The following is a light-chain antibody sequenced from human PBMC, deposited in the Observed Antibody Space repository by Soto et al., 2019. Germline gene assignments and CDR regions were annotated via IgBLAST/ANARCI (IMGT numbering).Light chain of an antibody. V-gene: IGLV2-14*03. CDR1: SSDVGGYDY. J-gene: IGLJ2*01. Sequence: SALTQPASVSGSPGQSITISCTGTSSDVGGYDYVSWYQQHPGKVPKLMIYEVVRRPSGISDRFSGSKSGNTASLTIYGLQSEDEADYYCCSYTTASTFVFGGGTKVTVL. CDR3: CSYTTASTFV. CDR2: EVV.